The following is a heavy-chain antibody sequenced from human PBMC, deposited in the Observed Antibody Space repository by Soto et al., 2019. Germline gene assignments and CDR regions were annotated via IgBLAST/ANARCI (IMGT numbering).Heavy chain of an antibody. CDR2: IYYTGTS. CDR3: TRHAIGVVVPAAIRN. J-gene: IGHJ4*02. V-gene: IGHV4-39*01. CDR1: GGSISSSSYY. Sequence: SETLSLTCAVSGGSISSSSYYWDWIRQPPGKGLEWIGTIYYTGTSNYNPSLKSRVTMSVDTSKNQFSLNLSSVTAADTAVYYCTRHAIGVVVPAAIRNWGQGSLVTVSS. D-gene: IGHD2-15*01.